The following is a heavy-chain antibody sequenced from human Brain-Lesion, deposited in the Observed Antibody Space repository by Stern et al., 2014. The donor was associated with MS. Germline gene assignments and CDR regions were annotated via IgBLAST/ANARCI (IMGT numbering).Heavy chain of an antibody. Sequence: QVQLGQSGPGLVKPSQTLSLTCTVSGSISSGSYYWNWIRQPAGKGLEWIGRMYSSGSINYNPSLKRRVTISGDTPKKQFSLTAISVPAADTAVYYCARETGGYTYGDTDFFDFWGQGALVTVSS. CDR3: ARETGGYTYGDTDFFDF. V-gene: IGHV4-61*02. CDR2: MYSSGSI. CDR1: GSISSGSYY. J-gene: IGHJ4*02. D-gene: IGHD5-18*01.